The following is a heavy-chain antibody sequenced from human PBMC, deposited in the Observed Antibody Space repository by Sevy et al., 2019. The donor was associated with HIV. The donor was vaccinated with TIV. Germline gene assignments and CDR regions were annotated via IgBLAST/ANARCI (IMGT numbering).Heavy chain of an antibody. Sequence: GGSLRLSCVASGFTFSDHYMEWVRQAPGKGLEWVGRTRNKADGYTREYAGSVKGRFTISRDDSKNSLYVQMNSLKTEDTAVYYCATHAGIAAAGRVFDYWGQGTLVTVSS. J-gene: IGHJ4*02. D-gene: IGHD6-13*01. CDR1: GFTFSDHY. CDR3: ATHAGIAAAGRVFDY. V-gene: IGHV3-72*01. CDR2: TRNKADGYTR.